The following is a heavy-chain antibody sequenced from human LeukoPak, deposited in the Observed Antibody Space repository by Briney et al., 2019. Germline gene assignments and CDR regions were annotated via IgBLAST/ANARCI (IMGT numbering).Heavy chain of an antibody. Sequence: GGSLRLSCAASGFTFSSYWMSWVRQAPGKGLEWVANIKQDGSEKYYVDSVKGRFTISRDNAKNSLYLQMNSLRAEDTAVCYCARGIAARKFDYWGQGTLVTVSS. D-gene: IGHD6-6*01. CDR1: GFTFSSYW. CDR3: ARGIAARKFDY. CDR2: IKQDGSEK. J-gene: IGHJ4*02. V-gene: IGHV3-7*04.